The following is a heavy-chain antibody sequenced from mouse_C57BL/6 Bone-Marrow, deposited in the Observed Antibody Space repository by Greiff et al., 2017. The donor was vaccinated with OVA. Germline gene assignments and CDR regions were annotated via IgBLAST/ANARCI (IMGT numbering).Heavy chain of an antibody. J-gene: IGHJ1*03. Sequence: EVQLQQSGPVLVKPGASVKMSCKASGYTFTDYYMNWVKQSHGKSLEWIGVINPYNGGTSYNQKVKGKATLTVDKSSSTAYMELNSLTSEDSAVYYCARKSYWYFDVWGTGTTVTVSS. CDR1: GYTFTDYY. CDR2: INPYNGGT. V-gene: IGHV1-19*01. CDR3: ARKSYWYFDV.